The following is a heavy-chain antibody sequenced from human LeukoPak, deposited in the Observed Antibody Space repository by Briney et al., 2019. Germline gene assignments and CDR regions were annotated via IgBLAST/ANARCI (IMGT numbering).Heavy chain of an antibody. Sequence: GGSLRLSCAASGFTFSSYAMTWVRQAPGKGLEWVANIKQDGSEKYYADSMKGRVSISRDNAGDSLNLQMTSLRVEDTAIYYCARLMRNDYFDYWGQGTLVTVSS. CDR1: GFTFSSYA. J-gene: IGHJ4*02. CDR3: ARLMRNDYFDY. V-gene: IGHV3-7*01. CDR2: IKQDGSEK. D-gene: IGHD3-16*01.